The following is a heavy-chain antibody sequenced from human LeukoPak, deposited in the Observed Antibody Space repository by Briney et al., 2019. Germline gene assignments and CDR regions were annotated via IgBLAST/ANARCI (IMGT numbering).Heavy chain of an antibody. V-gene: IGHV3-30*18. CDR1: GFTFSSYA. Sequence: PGRSLRLSCGASGFTFSSYAMHWVRRAPRKGLEWVAVISFDGSNKYYADSVKGRFTISRDNSENTLYLQMKSLRAEDTSVYLCAKDKYSPVRSMSEAAYYFDFWGPGTLVTVSS. CDR3: AKDKYSPVRSMSEAAYYFDF. D-gene: IGHD6-13*01. J-gene: IGHJ4*02. CDR2: ISFDGSNK.